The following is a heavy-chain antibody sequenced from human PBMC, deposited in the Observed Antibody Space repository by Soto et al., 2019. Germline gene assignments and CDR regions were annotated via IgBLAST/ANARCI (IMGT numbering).Heavy chain of an antibody. Sequence: KAGGSLRLSCAASGFTFSSYSMNWVRQAPGKGLEWVSSISSSSSYIYYADSVKGRFTISRDNAKNSLYLQMNSLRAEDTAVYYCARVWYSRGWYSSSYCYGMDVWGQGTTVTVSS. CDR3: ARVWYSRGWYSSSYCYGMDV. CDR2: ISSSSSYI. CDR1: GFTFSSYS. J-gene: IGHJ6*02. D-gene: IGHD6-19*01. V-gene: IGHV3-21*01.